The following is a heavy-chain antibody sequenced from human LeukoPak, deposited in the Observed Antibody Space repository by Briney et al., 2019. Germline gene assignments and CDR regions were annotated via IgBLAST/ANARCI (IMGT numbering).Heavy chain of an antibody. Sequence: SETLSLTCTVSGGSISSSSYYWGWIRQPPGKGLEWIGSIHYSGSTYYNPSLKSRVTISVDTSKNQFSLKLSSVTAADTAVYYCARVLDIAWFDPWGQGTLVTVSS. J-gene: IGHJ5*02. CDR1: GGSISSSSYY. D-gene: IGHD2-15*01. CDR2: IHYSGST. V-gene: IGHV4-39*07. CDR3: ARVLDIAWFDP.